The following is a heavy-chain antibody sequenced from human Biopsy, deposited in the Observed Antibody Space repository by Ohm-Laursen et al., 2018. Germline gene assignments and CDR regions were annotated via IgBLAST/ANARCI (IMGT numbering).Heavy chain of an antibody. CDR3: ARVRVWADSEGAFDP. Sequence: SLRLSCAASGFTFSIYAMHWVRQAPGKGLEWVAIIWYDGSSEYYAGSVKGRFTISRDNSKNTVYLQMNSLRVEDTAVYYCARVRVWADSEGAFDPWGQGTMVTVSS. J-gene: IGHJ3*01. CDR1: GFTFSIYA. D-gene: IGHD1-26*01. CDR2: IWYDGSSE. V-gene: IGHV3-33*01.